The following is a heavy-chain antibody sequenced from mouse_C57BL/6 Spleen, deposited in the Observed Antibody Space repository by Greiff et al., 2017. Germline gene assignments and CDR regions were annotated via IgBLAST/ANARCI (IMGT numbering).Heavy chain of an antibody. CDR1: GYAFSSSW. CDR2: IYPGDGDT. D-gene: IGHD3-2*02. J-gene: IGHJ3*01. CDR3: ASDSSGSLFAY. V-gene: IGHV1-82*01. Sequence: QVQLQQSGPELVKPGASVKISCKASGYAFSSSWMNWVKQRPGKGLEWIGRIYPGDGDTNYNGKFKGKATLTADKSSSTAYMHLSSLTSEDSAVSFCASDSSGSLFAYWGQGTLVTVSA.